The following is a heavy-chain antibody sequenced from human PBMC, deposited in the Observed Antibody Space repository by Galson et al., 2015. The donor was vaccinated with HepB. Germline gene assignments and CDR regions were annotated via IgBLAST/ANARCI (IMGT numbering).Heavy chain of an antibody. CDR3: AKSGGGDQLLFSLFDY. D-gene: IGHD2-2*01. V-gene: IGHV3-30*18. Sequence: SLRLSCAASGFTFSSYGMHWVRQAPGKGLEWVAVISYDGSNKYYADSVKGRFTISRDNSKNTLYLQMNSLRAEDTAVYYCAKSGGGDQLLFSLFDYWGQGTLVTVSS. J-gene: IGHJ4*02. CDR2: ISYDGSNK. CDR1: GFTFSSYG.